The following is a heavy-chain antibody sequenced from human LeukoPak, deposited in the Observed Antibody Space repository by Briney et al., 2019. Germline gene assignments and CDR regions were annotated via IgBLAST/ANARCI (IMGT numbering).Heavy chain of an antibody. CDR3: ARSLLRGVPEHYYYYGMDV. CDR1: GGTFSSYA. V-gene: IGHV1-69*01. Sequence: SVKVSCKASGGTFSSYAISWVLQAPGQGLEWMGGIIPIFGTANYAQKFQGRVTITAAESTSTAYMELSSLRSEDTAVYYCARSLLRGVPEHYYYYGMDVWGQGTTVTVSS. CDR2: IIPIFGTA. D-gene: IGHD3-22*01. J-gene: IGHJ6*02.